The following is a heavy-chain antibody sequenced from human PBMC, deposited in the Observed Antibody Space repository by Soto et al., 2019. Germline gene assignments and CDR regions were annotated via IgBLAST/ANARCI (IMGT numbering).Heavy chain of an antibody. Sequence: QLQLQESGPGLVKPSETLSLTCTVSGGSISSSSYYWGWIRQPPGKGLEWIGSIHYSGYTYYNPSLKRRVTISVDTSKNQFSLKLSSVTAADTAVYYCGRLVYDSSGYRPGWGQGTLVTVSS. D-gene: IGHD3-22*01. V-gene: IGHV4-39*01. J-gene: IGHJ4*02. CDR2: IHYSGYT. CDR1: GGSISSSSYY. CDR3: GRLVYDSSGYRPG.